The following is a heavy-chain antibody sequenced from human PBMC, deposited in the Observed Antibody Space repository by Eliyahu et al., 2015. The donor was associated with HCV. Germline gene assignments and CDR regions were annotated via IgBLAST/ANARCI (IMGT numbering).Heavy chain of an antibody. V-gene: IGHV4-39*01. CDR1: SXSISSSTYY. CDR2: IFYSGAP. D-gene: IGHD3-16*01. Sequence: QVQLQESGPGLVTPSETLSLTCTVSSXSISSSTYYWGWIRQPPQKGLEWIGSIFYSGAPSYNPYLKSRVTISVDTSRNHFSLKVRSVTAADTAVYYCARHRTDDNVSGWFDPWGQGILVTVSS. CDR3: ARHRTDDNVSGWFDP. J-gene: IGHJ5*02.